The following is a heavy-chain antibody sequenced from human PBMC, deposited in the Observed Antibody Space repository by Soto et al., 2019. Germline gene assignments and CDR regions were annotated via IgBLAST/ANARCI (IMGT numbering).Heavy chain of an antibody. J-gene: IGHJ4*02. D-gene: IGHD2-8*01. CDR2: ISYDGSNK. Sequence: PGGSLRLSCAASGFTFSSYAMHWVRQAPGKGLEWVAVISYDGSNKYYADSVKGRFTISRDNSKNTLYLQMNSLRAEDTAVYYCARARYCTNGVCYHFDYWGQGTLVTVSS. CDR3: ARARYCTNGVCYHFDY. CDR1: GFTFSSYA. V-gene: IGHV3-30-3*01.